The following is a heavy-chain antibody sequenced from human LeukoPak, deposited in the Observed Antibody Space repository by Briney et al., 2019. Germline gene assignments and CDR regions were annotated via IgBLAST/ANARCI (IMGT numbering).Heavy chain of an antibody. CDR2: IIPIFGTA. J-gene: IGHJ4*02. CDR1: GGTFSSYA. D-gene: IGHD3-22*01. V-gene: IGHV1-69*13. Sequence: ASVKVSCKASGGTFSSYAISWVRQAPGQGLEWMGGIIPIFGTANYAQKLQGRVTITADESTSTAYMELSSLRSEDTAVYYCASVYYYDSSGYYIQLRLEYWGQGTLVTVSS. CDR3: ASVYYYDSSGYYIQLRLEY.